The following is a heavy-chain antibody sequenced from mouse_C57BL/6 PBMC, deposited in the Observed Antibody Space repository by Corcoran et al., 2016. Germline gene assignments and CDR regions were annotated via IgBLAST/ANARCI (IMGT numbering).Heavy chain of an antibody. V-gene: IGHV1-15*01. J-gene: IGHJ2*01. Sequence: QVQLQKSGAKLVRPGASVTLSCKASGYTFTDYEMHWVKQTPVHGLEWIGAIDPETGGTAYNQKFKGKAILTADKSSSTAYMELRSLTSEDSAVYYCTRCVRKLGLDFDYWGQGTTLTVSS. CDR2: IDPETGGT. D-gene: IGHD4-1*01. CDR1: GYTFTDYE. CDR3: TRCVRKLGLDFDY.